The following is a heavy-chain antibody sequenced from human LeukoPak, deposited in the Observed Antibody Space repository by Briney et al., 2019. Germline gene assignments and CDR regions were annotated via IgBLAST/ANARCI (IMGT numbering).Heavy chain of an antibody. CDR3: AREFRDYYDSSGYYTPWAFDI. D-gene: IGHD3-22*01. V-gene: IGHV3-11*01. J-gene: IGHJ3*02. CDR2: ISSSGSTI. CDR1: GFTFSSYA. Sequence: GGSLRLSCAASGFTFSSYAMSWIRQAPGKGLEWVSYISSSGSTIYYADSVKGRFTISRDNAKNSLYLQMNSLRAEDTAVYYCAREFRDYYDSSGYYTPWAFDIWGQGTMVTVSS.